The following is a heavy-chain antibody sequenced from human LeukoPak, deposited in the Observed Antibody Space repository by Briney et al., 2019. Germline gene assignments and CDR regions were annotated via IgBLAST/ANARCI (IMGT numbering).Heavy chain of an antibody. V-gene: IGHV4-59*11. CDR2: IYYSGST. CDR1: GGSISSHY. J-gene: IGHJ2*01. D-gene: IGHD1-7*01. CDR3: ARARTRYWYFDL. Sequence: PSETLSLTCTVSGGSISSHYWSWIRQPPGKGLEWIGCIYYSGSTNYNPSLKSRVTISVDTSKNQFSLKLSSVTAADTAVYYCARARTRYWYFDLWGRGTLVTVSS.